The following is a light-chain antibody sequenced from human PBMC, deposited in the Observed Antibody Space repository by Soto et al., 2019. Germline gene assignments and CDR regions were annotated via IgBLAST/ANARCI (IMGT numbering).Light chain of an antibody. J-gene: IGLJ1*01. CDR3: CSYTTTSTYV. Sequence: QSALTQPASVSGSPGQSIAISCTGTSSDVGAYNYVSWYQQHPGKAPKLMIYDVSNRPSGVSDRFSGSKSGNTASLTISGLRAEDEADYYCCSYTTTSTYVFGPATKVTVL. CDR1: SSDVGAYNY. CDR2: DVS. V-gene: IGLV2-14*03.